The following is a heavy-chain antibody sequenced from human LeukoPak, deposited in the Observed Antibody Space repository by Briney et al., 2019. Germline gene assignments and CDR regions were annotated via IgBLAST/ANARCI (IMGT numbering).Heavy chain of an antibody. CDR1: GFTFSSYW. CDR2: INSDGSST. J-gene: IGHJ5*02. CDR3: AKDTNYDILTGSDWFDP. V-gene: IGHV3-74*01. D-gene: IGHD3-9*01. Sequence: TGGSLRLSCAASGFTFSSYWMHWVRQAPGKGLVWVSRINSDGSSTSYADSVKGRFTISRDNAKNSLYLQMNSLRAEDTALYYCAKDTNYDILTGSDWFDPWGQGTLVTVSS.